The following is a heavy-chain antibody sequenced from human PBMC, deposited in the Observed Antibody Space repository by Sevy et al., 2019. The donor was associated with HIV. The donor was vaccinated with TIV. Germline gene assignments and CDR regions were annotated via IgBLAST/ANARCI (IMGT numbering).Heavy chain of an antibody. Sequence: GESLKISCAASGFTFSSYWMSWVRQAPGKGLEWVANIKQDGSEKYYVDSVKGRFTISRDNAKNSLYLQMNSLRAEDTAVYYCAKETPALERDYWGQGTLVTVSS. CDR2: IKQDGSEK. J-gene: IGHJ4*02. CDR3: AKETPALERDY. V-gene: IGHV3-7*03. D-gene: IGHD1-1*01. CDR1: GFTFSSYW.